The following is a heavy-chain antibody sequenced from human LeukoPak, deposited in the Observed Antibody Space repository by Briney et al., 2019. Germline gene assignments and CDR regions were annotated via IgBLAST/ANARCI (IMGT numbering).Heavy chain of an antibody. J-gene: IGHJ5*02. D-gene: IGHD4-23*01. CDR2: ISSTATSI. CDR1: GFTVSSNY. Sequence: GGSLRLSCAASGFTVSSNYMSWVRQAPGKGLEWVSYISSTATSIYYADSVKGRFTVSRDNAKNSLYLQMNSLRAEDTAVYYCARDVTYHGGDWFDPWGQGTLVTVSS. V-gene: IGHV3-11*04. CDR3: ARDVTYHGGDWFDP.